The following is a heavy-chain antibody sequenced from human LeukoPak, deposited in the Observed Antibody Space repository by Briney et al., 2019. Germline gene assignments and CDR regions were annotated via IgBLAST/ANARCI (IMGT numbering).Heavy chain of an antibody. J-gene: IGHJ4*02. D-gene: IGHD2-15*01. CDR2: IKADGSEK. CDR1: GFPLSSRW. V-gene: IGHV3-7*05. Sequence: GGSLRLSCAASGFPLSSRWMSWVRQAPGKGLEWVANIKADGSEKYYVDSVKGRFTVSRDNAKNSLYLQMNSLRAEDTGRYYCARYCGGGSCFDYWGRGTLVTVSS. CDR3: ARYCGGGSCFDY.